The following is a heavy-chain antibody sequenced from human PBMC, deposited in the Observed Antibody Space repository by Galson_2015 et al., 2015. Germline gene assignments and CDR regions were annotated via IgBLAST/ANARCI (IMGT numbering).Heavy chain of an antibody. CDR1: GGSFSGYY. V-gene: IGHV4-59*01. J-gene: IGHJ3*02. D-gene: IGHD6-19*01. CDR2: IYYSGST. CDR3: ARSPHSSGWYIGAFDI. Sequence: SETLSLTCAAYGGSFSGYYWSWIRQPPGKGLEWIGYIYYSGSTNYNPSLKSRVTISVDTSKNQFSLKLSSVTAADTAVYYCARSPHSSGWYIGAFDIWGQGTMVTVSS.